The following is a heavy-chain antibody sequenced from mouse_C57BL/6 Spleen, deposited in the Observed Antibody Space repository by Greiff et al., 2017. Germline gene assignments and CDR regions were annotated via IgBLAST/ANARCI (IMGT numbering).Heavy chain of an antibody. CDR3: ARVTAVPYWDFDV. Sequence: EVKLQESGPGMVKPSQSLSLTCTVTGYSITSGYDWHWIRHFPGNKLEWRGYISYSGSTNYNPYLKSRISITHDTSKNQFFLKLNSVTTEVTATYYCARVTAVPYWDFDVWGTGTPVTVSS. CDR2: ISYSGST. V-gene: IGHV3-1*01. J-gene: IGHJ1*03. CDR1: GYSITSGYD. D-gene: IGHD1-1*01.